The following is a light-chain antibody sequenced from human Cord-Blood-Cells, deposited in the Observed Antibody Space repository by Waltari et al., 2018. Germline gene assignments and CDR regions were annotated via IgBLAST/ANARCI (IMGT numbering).Light chain of an antibody. CDR3: QQSYSTPPWT. CDR1: QSISSY. Sequence: DIQMTQSPSSLSASVGDRVTITCRASQSISSYLNWYQQKPGKAPKLLIYASSSLHSGVPSRFSGSGSETDFTLTISSLQPEDFATYYCQQSYSTPPWTFGQGTKVEIK. V-gene: IGKV1-39*01. CDR2: ASS. J-gene: IGKJ1*01.